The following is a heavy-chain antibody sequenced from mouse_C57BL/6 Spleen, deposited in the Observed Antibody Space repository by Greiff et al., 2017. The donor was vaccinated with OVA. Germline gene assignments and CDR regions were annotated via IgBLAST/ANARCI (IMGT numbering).Heavy chain of an antibody. J-gene: IGHJ2*01. D-gene: IGHD1-1*01. CDR3: ALIYYYGSSCFDY. Sequence: QVHVKQSGAELARPGASVKLSCKASGYTFTSYGISWVKQRTGQGLEWIGEIYPRSGNTYYNEKFKGKATLTADKSSSTAYMELRSLTSEDSAVYFCALIYYYGSSCFDYWGQGTTLTVSS. CDR2: IYPRSGNT. V-gene: IGHV1-81*01. CDR1: GYTFTSYG.